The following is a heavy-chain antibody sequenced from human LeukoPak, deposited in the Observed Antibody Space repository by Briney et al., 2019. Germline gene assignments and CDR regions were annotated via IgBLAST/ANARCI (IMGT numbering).Heavy chain of an antibody. Sequence: GGSLRLSCAASGFTVSSNYMSWVRQAPGKGLEWVSVIYSGGSTYYADSVTGRFTISRDNSKNTLYLQMNSLRAEDTAVYYCARDSGVTYYFDYWGQGTLVTVSS. J-gene: IGHJ4*02. D-gene: IGHD5-18*01. CDR1: GFTVSSNY. CDR3: ARDSGVTYYFDY. V-gene: IGHV3-53*01. CDR2: IYSGGST.